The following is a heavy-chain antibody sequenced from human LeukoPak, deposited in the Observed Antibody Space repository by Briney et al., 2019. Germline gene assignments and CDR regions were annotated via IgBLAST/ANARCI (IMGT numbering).Heavy chain of an antibody. J-gene: IGHJ4*02. V-gene: IGHV4-59*12. D-gene: IGHD5-12*01. CDR3: AREPTSGREPTSGRPLDY. CDR1: GGSISNYY. Sequence: SETLSLTCSVSGGSISNYYWSWIRQAPGKGLEWIGYIYFSGSTNYNPSLKSRVTISVDMAKNQFSLKMTSVTAADTAVYYCAREPTSGREPTSGRPLDYWGQGTLVTVSS. CDR2: IYFSGST.